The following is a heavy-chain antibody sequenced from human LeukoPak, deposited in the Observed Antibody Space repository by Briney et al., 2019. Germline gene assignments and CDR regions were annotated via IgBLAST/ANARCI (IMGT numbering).Heavy chain of an antibody. Sequence: GGSLRLSCAASGFTFSSYSMNWVRQAPGKGLVWVSRINSDGSSTSYADSVKGRFTISRDNAKNTLYLQMSSLRAEDTAVYYCARVLSQYSSGWQNLDYWGQGTLVTVSS. D-gene: IGHD6-19*01. CDR1: GFTFSSYS. J-gene: IGHJ4*02. CDR2: INSDGSST. V-gene: IGHV3-74*01. CDR3: ARVLSQYSSGWQNLDY.